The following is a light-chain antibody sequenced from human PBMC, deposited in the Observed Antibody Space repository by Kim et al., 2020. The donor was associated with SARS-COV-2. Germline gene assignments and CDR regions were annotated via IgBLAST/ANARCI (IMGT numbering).Light chain of an antibody. J-gene: IGKJ2*01. Sequence: PGERATLSCGASQSIASTFVAWYQQKLGQAPRLLSFAASSRAAGTPDRFSGSGSGTDFTLTISRVEPDDFAVYYCQQFSTSPPAYTFGQGTKLEI. V-gene: IGKV3-20*01. CDR1: QSIASTF. CDR3: QQFSTSPPAYT. CDR2: AAS.